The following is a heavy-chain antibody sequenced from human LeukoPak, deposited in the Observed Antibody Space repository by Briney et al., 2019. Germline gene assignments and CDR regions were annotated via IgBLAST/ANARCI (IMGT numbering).Heavy chain of an antibody. V-gene: IGHV1-18*01. CDR2: ISAYNGNT. Sequence: ASVKVSCKASGYTFNSYGISWVRQAPGQGLEWMGWISAYNGNTNYAQKLQGRVTMTTDTSTSTAYMELRSLRSDDTAVYYCARVILTQRDFQHWGQGTLVTVSS. CDR1: GYTFNSYG. J-gene: IGHJ1*01. CDR3: ARVILTQRDFQH. D-gene: IGHD2-8*02.